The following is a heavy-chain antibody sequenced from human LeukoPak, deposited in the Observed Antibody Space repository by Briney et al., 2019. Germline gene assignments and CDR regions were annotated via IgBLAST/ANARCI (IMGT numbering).Heavy chain of an antibody. D-gene: IGHD2-21*01. CDR2: INSDGSST. CDR3: ARDGVWWAYMDV. Sequence: GGSLGLSCAASGFTFSSYWMHWVRQAPGKGLVWVSRINSDGSSTSYADSVKGRFTISRDNAKNTLYLQMNSLRAEDTAVYYCARDGVWWAYMDVWGKGTTVTVSS. CDR1: GFTFSSYW. J-gene: IGHJ6*03. V-gene: IGHV3-74*01.